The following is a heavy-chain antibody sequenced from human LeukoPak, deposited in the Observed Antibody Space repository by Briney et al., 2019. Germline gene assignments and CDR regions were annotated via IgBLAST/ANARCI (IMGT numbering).Heavy chain of an antibody. V-gene: IGHV3-13*01. J-gene: IGHJ2*01. CDR3: VRGALPGDNWYFDL. CDR1: GFPFAAYD. CDR2: FGSAGDT. Sequence: PGGSLRLSCATSGFPFAAYDMHWARQAPGKGLEWVSGFGSAGDTYYPGAVKGRFTISRDYAKNSLYLQMNNLRAGDTAVYFCVRGALPGDNWYFDLWGRGTLVTVSS.